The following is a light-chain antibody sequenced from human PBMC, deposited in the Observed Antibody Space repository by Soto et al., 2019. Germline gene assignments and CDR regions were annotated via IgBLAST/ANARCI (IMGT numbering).Light chain of an antibody. J-gene: IGLJ1*01. Sequence: QSVLTQPASVSGSPGQSITISRTGTSSDVGSYNLVSWYQQHPGKAPKLMIYEVSKRPSGVSNRFSGSKSGNTASLTISGLQAEDEADYYCCSYAGSSTSYVFGTGTKVTVL. CDR1: SSDVGSYNL. CDR3: CSYAGSSTSYV. CDR2: EVS. V-gene: IGLV2-23*02.